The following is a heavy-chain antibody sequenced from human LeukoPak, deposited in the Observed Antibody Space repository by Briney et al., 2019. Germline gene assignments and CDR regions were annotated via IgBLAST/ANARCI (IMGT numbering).Heavy chain of an antibody. CDR1: GFTFSSYS. V-gene: IGHV3-21*01. CDR3: ARGRKIIVILTYSMGGAAFDV. CDR2: ISSSSSYI. Sequence: GGSLRLSCAASGFTFSSYSMNWVRQAPGKGLEWVSSISSSSSYIYYADSVKGRFTISRDNAKNSLYLQMNSLRAEDTAVYYCARGRKIIVILTYSMGGAAFDVWGQGTRVTVSS. J-gene: IGHJ3*01. D-gene: IGHD2/OR15-2a*01.